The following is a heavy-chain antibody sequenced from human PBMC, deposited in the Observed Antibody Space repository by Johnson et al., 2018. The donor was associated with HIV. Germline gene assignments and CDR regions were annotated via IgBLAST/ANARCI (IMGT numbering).Heavy chain of an antibody. CDR1: GFTFGDYT. V-gene: IGHV3-43*01. CDR2: ISWDGGST. Sequence: VQLVESGGGLVKPGGSLRLSCAASGFTFGDYTMHWVRQAPGKGLEWVSLISWDGGSTYYADSVKGRFTISRDNSKNSLYLQMNSLRTEDTALYYCAKDMAAQGAFDIWGQGTMVTVSS. CDR3: AKDMAAQGAFDI. J-gene: IGHJ3*02.